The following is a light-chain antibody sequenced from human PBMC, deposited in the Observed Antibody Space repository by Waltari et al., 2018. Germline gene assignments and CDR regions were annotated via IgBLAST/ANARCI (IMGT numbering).Light chain of an antibody. CDR3: NSYTSSSTLL. CDR2: DVS. Sequence: QSALPQPASVSGSPGQSIPISCTGPTSAVGAYNYVPWYQQHPGKAPRLMIFDVSNRPSGVSNRFSGSKSGNTASLTISGLQAEDEADYYCNSYTSSSTLLFGGGTRLTVL. V-gene: IGLV2-14*03. CDR1: TSAVGAYNY. J-gene: IGLJ2*01.